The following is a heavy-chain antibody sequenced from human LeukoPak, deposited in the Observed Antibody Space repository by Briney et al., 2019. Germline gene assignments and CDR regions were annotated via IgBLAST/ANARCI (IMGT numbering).Heavy chain of an antibody. CDR2: ISGSGGST. V-gene: IGHV3-23*01. CDR1: GCTFSSYA. CDR3: AKISSTWYPAIFDF. J-gene: IGHJ4*02. D-gene: IGHD6-13*01. Sequence: PGGSLRLSCAASGCTFSSYAMSWVRQAPGKGLEWVSVISGSGGSTFYADSLKGRFTISRDNSKNTLYLQMNGLGAEDTAVYYCAKISSTWYPAIFDFWGQGTLVTVSS.